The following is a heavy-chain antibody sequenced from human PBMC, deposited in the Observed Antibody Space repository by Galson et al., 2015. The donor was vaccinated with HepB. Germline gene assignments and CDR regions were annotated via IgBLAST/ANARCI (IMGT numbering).Heavy chain of an antibody. Sequence: SLRLSCAASGFIFSSYGMHWVRQAPGKGLEWVAVIWYDGSNKYYADSVKGRFTISRDNSKSTVYLQMNSLRAEDTAVYYCAKEDYDYIRGTYRPYYFDYWGQGTLVTVSS. CDR2: IWYDGSNK. CDR3: AKEDYDYIRGTYRPYYFDY. CDR1: GFIFSSYG. D-gene: IGHD3-16*02. V-gene: IGHV3-33*06. J-gene: IGHJ4*02.